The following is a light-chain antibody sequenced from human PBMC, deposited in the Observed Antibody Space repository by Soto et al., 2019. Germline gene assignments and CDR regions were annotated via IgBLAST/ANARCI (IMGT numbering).Light chain of an antibody. CDR1: QRVSGGF. Sequence: DIVLTQSPATLSLSPGERATLYCGASQRVSGGFLAWYQQKPGLAPRLILYDTSFRATGIPDRFSGSGSGTDFTLTISRLDPEDFGVYYCQQYGSSPSFGQGTKVDIK. CDR2: DTS. CDR3: QQYGSSPS. V-gene: IGKV3D-20*01. J-gene: IGKJ1*01.